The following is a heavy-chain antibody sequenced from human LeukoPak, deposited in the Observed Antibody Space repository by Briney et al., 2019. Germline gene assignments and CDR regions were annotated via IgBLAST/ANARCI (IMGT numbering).Heavy chain of an antibody. CDR1: GYTFTSFD. V-gene: IGHV1-8*01. CDR3: ARGPPNWGMVGY. CDR2: MKSNNGHT. J-gene: IGHJ4*02. Sequence: ASVKVSCKASGYTFTSFDFNWVRQATGQGLEWMGWMKSNNGHTGYAQKFQGRVTMTRDTSISTAYMELSSLRFEDTAVYYCARGPPNWGMVGYWGQGTLVTVSS. D-gene: IGHD7-27*01.